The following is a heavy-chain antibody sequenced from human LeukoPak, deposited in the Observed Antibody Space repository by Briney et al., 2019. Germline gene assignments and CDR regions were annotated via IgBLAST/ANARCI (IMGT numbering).Heavy chain of an antibody. V-gene: IGHV1-18*01. CDR2: ISAYNGNT. CDR3: ARGSASGSYYFNY. J-gene: IGHJ4*02. Sequence: ASVKVSCKASGYTFSSYGISWVRQAPGRGLEWMGWISAYNGNTNFAQKLQGRVTMTTDTSTSTVYMELTSLRSDDTAVYYCARGSASGSYYFNYWGQGTLVTVSS. D-gene: IGHD3-10*01. CDR1: GYTFSSYG.